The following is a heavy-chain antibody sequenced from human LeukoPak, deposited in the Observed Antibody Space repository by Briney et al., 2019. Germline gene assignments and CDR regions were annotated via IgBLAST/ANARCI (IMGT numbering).Heavy chain of an antibody. J-gene: IGHJ5*02. CDR3: ASSPRGMLGRVNWFDP. CDR1: GYTFTSYG. Sequence: GASVKVSCKASGYTFTSYGISWVRQAPGQGLEWMGWISAYNGNTNYAQKLQGRVTMTTDTSTSTAYMELRSLRSDDTAVYYCASSPRGMLGRVNWFDPWGQGTLVTVSS. D-gene: IGHD3-10*02. V-gene: IGHV1-18*01. CDR2: ISAYNGNT.